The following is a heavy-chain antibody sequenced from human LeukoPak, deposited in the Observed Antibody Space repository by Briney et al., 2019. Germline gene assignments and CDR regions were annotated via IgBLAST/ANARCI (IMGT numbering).Heavy chain of an antibody. J-gene: IGHJ4*02. D-gene: IGHD3-16*02. Sequence: GGSLRLSCAPSGFTFSSYTMNWVRQAPGKGLEWVSSISSSSTYIYYADSVKGRFTISRDNAKDSLYLQMNSLRAEDTAVYYCARDPRRYLYDYVWGSYPTQWGQGTLVTVSS. V-gene: IGHV3-21*01. CDR2: ISSSSTYI. CDR3: ARDPRRYLYDYVWGSYPTQ. CDR1: GFTFSSYT.